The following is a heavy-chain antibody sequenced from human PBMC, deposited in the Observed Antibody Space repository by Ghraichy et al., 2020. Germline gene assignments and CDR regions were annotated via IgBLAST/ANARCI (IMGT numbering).Heavy chain of an antibody. CDR1: GFTFSHHW. Sequence: GGTLRLSCAASGFTFSHHWMHWLRQTPGKGLEWVSHTNTDGSGTRYADSVKGRFTISRDNAKSTLFLQMSSLRAEDTAVYYCARDGGGPVVQPDYWGQGTLVTVSS. CDR2: TNTDGSGT. D-gene: IGHD1-1*01. V-gene: IGHV3-74*01. CDR3: ARDGGGPVVQPDY. J-gene: IGHJ4*02.